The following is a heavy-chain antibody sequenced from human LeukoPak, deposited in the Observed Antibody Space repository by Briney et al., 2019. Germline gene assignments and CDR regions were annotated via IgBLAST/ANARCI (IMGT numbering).Heavy chain of an antibody. Sequence: ASVKVSCKASGYTFTSYDINWVRQATGQGLEWMGWMNPNSGNTGYAQKFQGRVTMTTDTSTSTAYMELRSLRSDDTAVYYCARIATFGGVIGIFDYWGQGTLVTVSS. CDR3: ARIATFGGVIGIFDY. V-gene: IGHV1-8*01. CDR2: MNPNSGNT. J-gene: IGHJ4*02. CDR1: GYTFTSYD. D-gene: IGHD3-16*02.